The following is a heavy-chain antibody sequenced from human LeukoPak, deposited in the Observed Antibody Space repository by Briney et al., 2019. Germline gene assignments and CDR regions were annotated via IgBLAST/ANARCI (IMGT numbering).Heavy chain of an antibody. V-gene: IGHV1-69*06. J-gene: IGHJ6*03. CDR3: ARASAVGAGLRDYYYYYMDV. Sequence: SVKVSCKASGGTFSSYAISWVRQAPGQGLEWMGGIIPIFGTANYAQKFQGRVTITADKSTSTAYMELSSLRSEDTAVYYCARASAVGAGLRDYYYYYMDVWGKGTTVTVSS. CDR1: GGTFSSYA. D-gene: IGHD1-26*01. CDR2: IIPIFGTA.